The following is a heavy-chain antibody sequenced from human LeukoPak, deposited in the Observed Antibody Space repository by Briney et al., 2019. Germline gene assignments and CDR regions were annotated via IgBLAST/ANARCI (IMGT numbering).Heavy chain of an antibody. CDR3: ARELPTPGIAAAGAGY. J-gene: IGHJ4*02. V-gene: IGHV1-2*06. CDR2: INPNSGGT. D-gene: IGHD6-13*01. CDR1: GYTFTGYY. Sequence: ASVKVSCKASGYTFTGYYMHWVRQAPGQGPEWMGRINPNSGGTNYAQKFQGRVTMTRDTSISTAYMELSRLRSDDTAVYYCARELPTPGIAAAGAGYWGQGTLVTVSS.